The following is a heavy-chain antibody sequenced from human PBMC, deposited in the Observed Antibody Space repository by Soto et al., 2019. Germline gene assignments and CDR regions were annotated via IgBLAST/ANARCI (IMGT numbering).Heavy chain of an antibody. CDR1: GGSVSSGQHY. V-gene: IGHV4-30-4*01. CDR2: IYNLRNT. D-gene: IGHD2-2*01. CDR3: ANSTRTLGRMFGP. J-gene: IGHJ5*02. Sequence: SETLSLTCTVSGGSVSSGQHYWSWIRQPPGRGLEWIGYIYNLRNTDYNPSLRSRVSMSMDTSKNQFSLKVNSVTAADTAVYYGANSTRTLGRMFGPWGQGTLVTVSS.